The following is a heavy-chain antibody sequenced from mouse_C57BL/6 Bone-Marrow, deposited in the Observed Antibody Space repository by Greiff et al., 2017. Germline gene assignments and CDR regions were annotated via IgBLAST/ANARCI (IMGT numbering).Heavy chain of an antibody. CDR3: ARDDYYYSSGAWFAY. V-gene: IGHV1-50*01. CDR1: GYTFTSYW. J-gene: IGHJ3*01. CDR2: IDPSDSYT. D-gene: IGHD1-1*01. Sequence: VQLQQPGAELVKPGASVKLSCKASGYTFTSYWMQWVKQRPGQGLEWIGEIDPSDSYTNYNQKFKGKATLTVDTSSSTAYMQLSSLTSEDSAVYYCARDDYYYSSGAWFAYWGQGTLVTVSA.